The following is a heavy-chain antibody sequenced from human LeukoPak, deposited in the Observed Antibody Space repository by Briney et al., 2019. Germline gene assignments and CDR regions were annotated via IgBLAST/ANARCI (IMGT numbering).Heavy chain of an antibody. Sequence: PGGSLRLSCATSGFSFTDYPMNWVRQAPGRGLEWISNIRTTAEGAKYAYYADSVKGRVTISRDDGKNTLYLHMNSLGAEDTAVYYCTTVLSSNRYNLCDYWGQGTLVTVSS. J-gene: IGHJ4*02. CDR3: TTVLSSNRYNLCDY. CDR1: GFSFTDYP. CDR2: IRTTAEGAKYA. D-gene: IGHD6-13*01. V-gene: IGHV3-48*01.